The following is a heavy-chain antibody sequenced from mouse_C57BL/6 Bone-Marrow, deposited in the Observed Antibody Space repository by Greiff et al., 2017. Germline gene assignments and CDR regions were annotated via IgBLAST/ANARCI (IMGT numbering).Heavy chain of an antibody. D-gene: IGHD2-3*01. V-gene: IGHV14-4*01. CDR1: GFNIKDDY. Sequence: VQLQQSGAELVRPGASVQLSCTASGFNIKDDYIHWVKQRPEQGLEWIGWIDPEIGDTEYASKFQGKATITSDTSSNTAYLQLSSLTSEDTAVYYCSSFDGNYFDFWGQGTPLTVAS. CDR3: SSFDGNYFDF. CDR2: IDPEIGDT. J-gene: IGHJ2*01.